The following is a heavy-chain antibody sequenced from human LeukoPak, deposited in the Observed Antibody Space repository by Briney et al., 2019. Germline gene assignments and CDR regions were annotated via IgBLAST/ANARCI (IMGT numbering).Heavy chain of an antibody. CDR3: AKGTYDILTGYSGWSYYFDY. V-gene: IGHV4-39*07. CDR1: GGSISSSSYY. D-gene: IGHD3-9*01. Sequence: SETLSLTCTVSGGSISSSSYYWGWIRQPPGKGLEWIGSIYYSGSTYYNPSLKSRVTISVDTSKNQFSLKLSSVTAADTAVYYCAKGTYDILTGYSGWSYYFDYWGQGTLVTVSS. J-gene: IGHJ4*02. CDR2: IYYSGST.